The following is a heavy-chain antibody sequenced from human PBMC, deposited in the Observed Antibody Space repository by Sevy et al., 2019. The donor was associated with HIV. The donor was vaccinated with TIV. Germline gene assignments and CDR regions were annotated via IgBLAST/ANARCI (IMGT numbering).Heavy chain of an antibody. CDR1: GGSISSSSYY. CDR3: ARLKAAASPRDYYFDY. V-gene: IGHV4-39*01. D-gene: IGHD6-13*01. J-gene: IGHJ4*02. CDR2: IYYSGST. Sequence: SETLSLTCTVSGGSISSSSYYWGWIRQPPGKGLEWIGSIYYSGSTYYNPSLKSRVTISVDTSKNQFSLKLSSVTAADTAVYYWARLKAAASPRDYYFDYWGQGTLVTVSS.